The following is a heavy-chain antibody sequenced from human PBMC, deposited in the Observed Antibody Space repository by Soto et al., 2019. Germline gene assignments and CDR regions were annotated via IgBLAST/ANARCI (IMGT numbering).Heavy chain of an antibody. V-gene: IGHV1-18*01. CDR2: ISAYNGNT. CDR3: ARNNLPYCSGGSCRYYYYYGMDV. Sequence: ASVKVSCKASGYTFTSYGISWVRQAPGQGLEWMGWISAYNGNTNYAQKLQGRVTMTTDTSTSTAYMERRSLRSDDTAVYYCARNNLPYCSGGSCRYYYYYGMDVWGQGTTVTV. D-gene: IGHD2-15*01. CDR1: GYTFTSYG. J-gene: IGHJ6*02.